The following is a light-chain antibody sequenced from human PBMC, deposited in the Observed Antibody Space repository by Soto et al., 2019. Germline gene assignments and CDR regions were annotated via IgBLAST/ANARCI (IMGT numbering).Light chain of an antibody. CDR1: QSVSSTY. V-gene: IGKV3-20*01. CDR3: QQYYSSPRT. Sequence: VGVTQSPATVSLSQGERVTLSCRASQSVSSTYLAWYQQKPGQAPRLLIYGASSRATDIPDRFSGSGSGTDFTLAINILEPEDSAVYYCQQYYSSPRTFGRGTKVDI. J-gene: IGKJ1*01. CDR2: GAS.